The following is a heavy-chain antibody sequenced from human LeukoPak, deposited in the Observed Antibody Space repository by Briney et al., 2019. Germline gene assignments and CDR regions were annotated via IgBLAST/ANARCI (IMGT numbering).Heavy chain of an antibody. CDR2: IFYSGST. CDR3: ALIVVVPAAADY. Sequence: SETLSLTCTVSGGSISTSNYYWGWIRQPPGKGLEWIGNIFYSGSTYYSPSLKSRVTISLDTSRNQFSLKLNSVTAADTAVYYCALIVVVPAAADYWGQGTLVTVSS. V-gene: IGHV4-39*07. J-gene: IGHJ4*02. D-gene: IGHD2-2*01. CDR1: GGSISTSNYY.